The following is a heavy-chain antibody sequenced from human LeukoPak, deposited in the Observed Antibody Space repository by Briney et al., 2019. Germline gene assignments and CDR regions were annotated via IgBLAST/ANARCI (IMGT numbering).Heavy chain of an antibody. CDR3: ARDPWRSGAMLFDY. CDR2: ISYDGSNK. J-gene: IGHJ4*02. CDR1: GFTFSSYA. D-gene: IGHD1-26*01. Sequence: PGGSLRLSCAASGFTFSSYAMHWVRQAPGKGLEWVAVISYDGSNKYYADSVKGRFTISRDNSKNTLYLQMNSLRAEDTAVYYCARDPWRSGAMLFDYWGQGTLVTVSS. V-gene: IGHV3-30*04.